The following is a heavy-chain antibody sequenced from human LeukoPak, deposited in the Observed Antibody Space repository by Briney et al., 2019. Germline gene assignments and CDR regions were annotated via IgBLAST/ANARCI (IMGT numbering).Heavy chain of an antibody. CDR1: GDSVSSNSAA. Sequence: SQTLSLTCAISGDSVSSNSAAWNWIRQSPSRGLEWLGRTFYRSKWYNDYAVSVKSRITINPDTSENQVSLQLNSVTPEDTAVYYCARETSFRYYDIWSGWDYWGQGTLVTVSS. CDR2: TFYRSKWYN. CDR3: ARETSFRYYDIWSGWDY. D-gene: IGHD3-3*01. J-gene: IGHJ4*02. V-gene: IGHV6-1*01.